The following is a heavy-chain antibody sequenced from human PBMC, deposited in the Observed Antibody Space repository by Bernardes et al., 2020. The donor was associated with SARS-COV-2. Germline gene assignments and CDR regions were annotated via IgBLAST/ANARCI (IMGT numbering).Heavy chain of an antibody. D-gene: IGHD3-10*01. Sequence: GGSLRLSCAASGFTFDDYAMHCVRQAPGKGLEWVSGISWNSGSIGYADSVKGRFTISRDNAKNSLYLQMNSLRAEDTALYYCAKVLYGSGSSPFDYWGQGTLVTVSS. CDR3: AKVLYGSGSSPFDY. V-gene: IGHV3-9*01. CDR2: ISWNSGSI. J-gene: IGHJ4*02. CDR1: GFTFDDYA.